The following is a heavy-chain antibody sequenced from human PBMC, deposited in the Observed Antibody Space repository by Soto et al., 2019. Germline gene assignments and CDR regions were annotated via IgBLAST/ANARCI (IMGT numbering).Heavy chain of an antibody. J-gene: IGHJ6*03. CDR1: GFTFDDYA. D-gene: IGHD2-15*01. CDR3: AKDSATPEDYYYYYYMDV. V-gene: IGHV3-9*01. CDR2: ISWNSGSI. Sequence: DVQLVESGGGLVQPGRSLRLSCAASGFTFDDYAMHWVRQAPGKGLEWVSGISWNSGSIGYADSVKGRFTISRDNAKNSLYLQMNSLRAEDTALYYCAKDSATPEDYYYYYYMDVWGKGTTVTVSS.